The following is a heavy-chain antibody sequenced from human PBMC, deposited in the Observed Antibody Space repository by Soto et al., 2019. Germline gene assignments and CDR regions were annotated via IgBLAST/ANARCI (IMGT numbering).Heavy chain of an antibody. CDR2: IYPGDSDT. D-gene: IGHD4-4*01. Sequence: PGESLKISCKGSGYTFTDYWIGWVRQLPGKGLEWMGIIYPGDSDTRYSPSFQGHVTITVDKSTSTAYLQWDTLKASDTAIYYCARHISNFRSYYYDMDVWGQGTTVTVSS. CDR3: ARHISNFRSYYYDMDV. J-gene: IGHJ6*02. CDR1: GYTFTDYW. V-gene: IGHV5-51*01.